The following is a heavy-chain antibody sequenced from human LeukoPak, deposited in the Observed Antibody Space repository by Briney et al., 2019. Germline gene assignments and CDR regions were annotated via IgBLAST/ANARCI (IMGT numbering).Heavy chain of an antibody. J-gene: IGHJ4*02. D-gene: IGHD5-12*01. V-gene: IGHV1-2*02. CDR3: ARTITESRLVDY. CDR1: GYTFTGYY. Sequence: ASVKVSCKASGYTFTGYYMHWVRQAPGQGLEWMGWINPNSGGTNYAQKFQGRVTMTRDTSISTAYMELSRMRSDDTAVYYCARTITESRLVDYWGQGTLVTVSS. CDR2: INPNSGGT.